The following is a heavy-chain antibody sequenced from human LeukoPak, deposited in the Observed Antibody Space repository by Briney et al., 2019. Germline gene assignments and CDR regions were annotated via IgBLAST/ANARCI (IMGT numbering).Heavy chain of an antibody. CDR2: ISYDGSNK. CDR1: GFTFSSYG. V-gene: IGHV3-30*03. Sequence: TGGSLRLSCAASGFTFSSYGMHWVRQAPGKGLEWVAVISYDGSNKYYADSVKGRFTISRDNSKNTLYLQMNSLRAEDTAVYYCARGRNTAMVRDYFDYWGQGTLVTVSS. D-gene: IGHD5-18*01. J-gene: IGHJ4*02. CDR3: ARGRNTAMVRDYFDY.